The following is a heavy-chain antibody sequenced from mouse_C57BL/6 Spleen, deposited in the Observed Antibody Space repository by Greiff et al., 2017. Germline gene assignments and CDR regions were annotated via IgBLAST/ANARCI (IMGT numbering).Heavy chain of an antibody. CDR1: GYSFTGYY. CDR3: ARFGNWGFDY. D-gene: IGHD2-1*01. CDR2: INPSTGGT. V-gene: IGHV1-42*01. J-gene: IGHJ2*01. Sequence: EVQLQQSGPELVKPGASVKISCKASGYSFTGYYMNWVKQSPEKSLEWIGEINPSTGGTTYNQKFKAKATLTVDKSSSTAYMQLKSLTSEDSAVYYCARFGNWGFDYWGQGTTRTVSS.